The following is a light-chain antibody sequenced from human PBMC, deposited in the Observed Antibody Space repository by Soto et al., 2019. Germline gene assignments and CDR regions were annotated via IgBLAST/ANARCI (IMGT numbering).Light chain of an antibody. J-gene: IGKJ2*01. CDR2: DAS. V-gene: IGKV1-5*01. CDR1: QSISSW. CDR3: QHYNSYSYT. Sequence: DIQMTQSPSTLSASVGDRVTITCRASQSISSWLAWYQQKPGKAPKLLIYDASSLESGVPSRFSGSGSGTEFTLTISSLQPDDFATYYCQHYNSYSYTFGQGTKVDIK.